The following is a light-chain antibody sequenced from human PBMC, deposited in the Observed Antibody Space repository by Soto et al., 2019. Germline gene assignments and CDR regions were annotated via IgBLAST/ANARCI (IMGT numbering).Light chain of an antibody. CDR1: QSVSSN. V-gene: IGKV3-15*01. CDR3: QQYNNWPPPVT. CDR2: GAS. J-gene: IGKJ1*01. Sequence: EIVMTQSPATVSVSPGERATLSCRASQSVSSNLAWYQQKPGQAPRLLIYGASTRATGIPARFSGSGSGTEFTLTISSLQSEDFAVYYCQQYNNWPPPVTFGQGTKVDI.